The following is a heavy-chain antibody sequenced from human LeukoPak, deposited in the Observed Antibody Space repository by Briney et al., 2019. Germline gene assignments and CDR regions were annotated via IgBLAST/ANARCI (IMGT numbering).Heavy chain of an antibody. CDR1: GFTFSSYA. CDR3: AKGYSGYGSDFDY. CDR2: IGGSGGST. J-gene: IGHJ4*02. V-gene: IGHV3-23*01. D-gene: IGHD5-12*01. Sequence: GGSLRLSCAASGFTFSSYAMSWVRQAPGRGLEWVSAIGGSGGSTCYADSVKGRFTISRDNSKNTLYLQINSLRAEDTAVYYCAKGYSGYGSDFDYWGQGTLVTVSS.